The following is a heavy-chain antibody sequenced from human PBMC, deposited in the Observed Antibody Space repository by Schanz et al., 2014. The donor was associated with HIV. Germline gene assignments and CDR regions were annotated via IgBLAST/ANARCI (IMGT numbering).Heavy chain of an antibody. CDR2: ISYDGRNK. D-gene: IGHD3-22*01. Sequence: QVQLVESGGGVVQPGRSLRLSCAASGFTFSTYVMHWVRQAPGKGLEWLAVISYDGRNKKFANSVKGRFTISRDNSKNTVYLQAKSLRPEDTAVYYCAKDRNQYDSRYIGKGNYYYYYGMDVWGQGTTVTVSS. CDR3: AKDRNQYDSRYIGKGNYYYYYGMDV. CDR1: GFTFSTYV. J-gene: IGHJ6*02. V-gene: IGHV3-30*18.